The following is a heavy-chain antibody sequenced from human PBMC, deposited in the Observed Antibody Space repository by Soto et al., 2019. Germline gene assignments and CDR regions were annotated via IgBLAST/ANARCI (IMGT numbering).Heavy chain of an antibody. CDR2: ISYDGSNE. J-gene: IGHJ6*02. CDR1: GLTFSNYG. V-gene: IGHV3-30*18. Sequence: SCAASGLTFSNYGMHWVRQAPGKGLEWVAHISYDGSNEHYVDSVKGRFTISRDNSKNTLYLQMNSLRAEDTAVYYCAKDRVVVVPAARRGYYYYGMDVWGQGTTVTVSS. CDR3: AKDRVVVVPAARRGYYYYGMDV. D-gene: IGHD2-2*01.